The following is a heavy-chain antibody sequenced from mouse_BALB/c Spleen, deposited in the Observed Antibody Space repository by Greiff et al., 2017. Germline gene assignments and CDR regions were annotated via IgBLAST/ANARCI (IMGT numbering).Heavy chain of an antibody. CDR1: GYTFTDYA. J-gene: IGHJ3*01. CDR2: ISTYYGDA. V-gene: IGHV1S137*01. D-gene: IGHD2-10*01. CDR3: ASEGPTMVTPGFAY. Sequence: VQLQESGAELVRPGVSVKISCKGSGYTFTDYAMHWVKQSHAKSLEWIGVISTYYGDASYNQKFKGKATMTVDKSSSTAYMELARLTSEDSAIYYCASEGPTMVTPGFAYWGQGTLVTVSA.